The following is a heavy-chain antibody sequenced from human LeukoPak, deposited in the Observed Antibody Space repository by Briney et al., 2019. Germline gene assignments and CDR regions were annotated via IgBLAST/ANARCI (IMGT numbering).Heavy chain of an antibody. D-gene: IGHD6-13*01. CDR3: ARDVNGFSSTWYEY. J-gene: IGHJ4*02. CDR2: ITGSSTTI. CDR1: GFTFTSYS. V-gene: IGHV3-48*01. Sequence: GGSLRLSCAAAGFTFTSYSMNWVRQAPGKGLEWVSYITGSSTTIYYADSVKGRFTISRDNAKNSLYLQMNSLRAEDTALYYCARDVNGFSSTWYEYWGQGTLVTVSS.